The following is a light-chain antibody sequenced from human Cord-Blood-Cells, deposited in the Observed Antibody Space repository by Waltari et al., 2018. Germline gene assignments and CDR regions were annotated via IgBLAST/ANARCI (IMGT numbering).Light chain of an antibody. CDR3: QQYYSTPYT. CDR2: WAS. V-gene: IGKV4-1*01. CDR1: QSVLYRSNTKNY. Sequence: DIVMTQSPDSLAVSLGERATINCKSSQSVLYRSNTKNYLAWYQQKPGQPPKLLIYWASTRESGVPDRFRGSGSGTDFTLTISSLQAEDVAVYYCQQYYSTPYTFGQGTKLEIK. J-gene: IGKJ2*01.